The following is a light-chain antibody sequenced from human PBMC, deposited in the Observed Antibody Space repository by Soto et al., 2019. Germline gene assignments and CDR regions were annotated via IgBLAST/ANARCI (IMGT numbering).Light chain of an antibody. CDR2: DAS. CDR3: QQSDSTPYT. Sequence: DIQMTQSPSSLSASVGDRVTITCRASQSISSYLNWYQQKPGKAPRLLIYDASSLLSGVPSRLSGSGSGTDFTLTIASLQPEDSSTYYCQQSDSTPYTFGQGTKVDIK. J-gene: IGKJ2*01. V-gene: IGKV1-39*01. CDR1: QSISSY.